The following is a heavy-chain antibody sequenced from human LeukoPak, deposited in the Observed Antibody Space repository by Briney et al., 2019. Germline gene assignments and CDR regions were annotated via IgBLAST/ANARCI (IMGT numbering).Heavy chain of an antibody. V-gene: IGHV4-59*01. D-gene: IGHD2-2*01. CDR3: ARVFHSFVPGFFFEY. CDR2: IYYSGST. J-gene: IGHJ4*02. Sequence: PSETLSLTCSVSGGSISSSYWSWIRQPPGKGLEWMGYIYYSGSTTYNPSLKSRVTISVDTSKNQYSLKLSSVTAAATAVYSCARVFHSFVPGFFFEYWGQGTLVTVSS. CDR1: GGSISSSY.